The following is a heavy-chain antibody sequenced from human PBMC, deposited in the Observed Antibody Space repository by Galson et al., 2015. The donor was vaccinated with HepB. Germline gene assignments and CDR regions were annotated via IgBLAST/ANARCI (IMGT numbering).Heavy chain of an antibody. D-gene: IGHD1-1*01. J-gene: IGHJ4*02. CDR2: LEPAGET. CDR3: AKIYDSTSE. Sequence: SLRLSCAASGFTFSKYDMHWVRQPPGKSPEWVSVLEPAGETYYGESVKGRFTISRENSKNTLYLQMSSLGTEDTAVYHCAKIYDSTSEWGQGTLVTVSS. V-gene: IGHV3-13*01. CDR1: GFTFSKYD.